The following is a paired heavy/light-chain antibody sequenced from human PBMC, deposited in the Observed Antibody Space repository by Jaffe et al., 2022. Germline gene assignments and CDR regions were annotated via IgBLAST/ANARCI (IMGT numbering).Light chain of an antibody. J-gene: IGLJ2*01. CDR2: VGTGGIVG. CDR3: GADHGSGSNFVVV. CDR1: SGYSNYK. V-gene: IGLV9-49*01. Sequence: QPVLTQPPSASASLGASVTLTCTLSSGYSNYKVDWYQQRPGKGPRFVMRVGTGGIVGSKGDGIPDRFSVLGSGLNRYLTIKNIQEEDESDYHCGADHGSGSNFVVVFGGGTKLTVL.
Heavy chain of an antibody. D-gene: IGHD3-22*01. CDR2: IRSKANSYAT. CDR1: GFTFSGSA. J-gene: IGHJ5*02. V-gene: IGHV3-73*02. Sequence: EVQLVESGGGLVQPGGSLKLSCAASGFTFSGSAMHWVRQASGKGLEWVGRIRSKANSYATAYAASVKGRFTISRDDSKNTAYLQMNSLKTEDTAVYYCTRHRYYDSSGYYRTRDNWFDPWGQGTLVTVSS. CDR3: TRHRYYDSSGYYRTRDNWFDP.